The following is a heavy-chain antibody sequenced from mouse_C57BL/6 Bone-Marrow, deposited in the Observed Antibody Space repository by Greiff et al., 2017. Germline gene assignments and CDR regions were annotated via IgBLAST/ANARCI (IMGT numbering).Heavy chain of an antibody. CDR2: IYPGDGDT. CDR3: ARQHYGRSYDFDY. Sequence: QVQLKQSGPELVKPGASVKISCKASGYAFSSSWMNWVKQRPGKGLEWIGRIYPGDGDTNYNGKFKGKATLTADKSSSTAYMQLSSLTSEDSAVDFCARQHYGRSYDFDYWGQGTTLTVSS. J-gene: IGHJ2*01. CDR1: GYAFSSSW. D-gene: IGHD1-1*01. V-gene: IGHV1-82*01.